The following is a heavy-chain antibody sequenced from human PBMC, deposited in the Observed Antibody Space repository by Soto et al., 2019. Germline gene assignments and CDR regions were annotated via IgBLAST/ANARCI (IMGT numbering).Heavy chain of an antibody. CDR3: ARGTYRISGSGSNWFDP. CDR1: GFTFRIYS. D-gene: IGHD2-15*01. J-gene: IGHJ5*02. CDR2: MWYDGTNK. V-gene: IGHV3-33*01. Sequence: GGSLRLSCAASGFTFRIYSMHWVRQSPGKGLEWVAVMWYDGTNKCYGESVKGRFTISRDNSENTLYLQMNSLRVEDTAVYYCARGTYRISGSGSNWFDPWGQGTLVTVSS.